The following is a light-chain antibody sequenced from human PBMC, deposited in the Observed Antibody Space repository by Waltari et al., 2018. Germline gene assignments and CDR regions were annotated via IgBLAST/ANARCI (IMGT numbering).Light chain of an antibody. CDR3: QQYSSFST. CDR2: MAS. V-gene: IGKV1-5*03. J-gene: IGKJ2*01. Sequence: DIQMTQSPSTLSASVGDRVTISCRASQSVGTWLAWYQQKPGKAPKLLIYMASSLESGVPSRFSASGSGTDFTPTISSLQPDDFATYSCQQYSSFSTFGQGTKV. CDR1: QSVGTW.